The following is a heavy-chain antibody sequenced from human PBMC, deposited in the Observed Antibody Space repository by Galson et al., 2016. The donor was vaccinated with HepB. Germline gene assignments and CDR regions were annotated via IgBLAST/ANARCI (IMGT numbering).Heavy chain of an antibody. J-gene: IGHJ4*01. CDR3: TKGDCSGAICYSDH. Sequence: SLRLSCAASGFTFSSYGMHWVRQAPGKGLGWVAVIWYDGSKEYYADSVKGRFNISRDNSRNMLFLQLDSLRADDSATYFCTKGDCSGAICYSDHWGQGTLVTVSS. D-gene: IGHD2-15*01. V-gene: IGHV3-33*03. CDR1: GFTFSSYG. CDR2: IWYDGSKE.